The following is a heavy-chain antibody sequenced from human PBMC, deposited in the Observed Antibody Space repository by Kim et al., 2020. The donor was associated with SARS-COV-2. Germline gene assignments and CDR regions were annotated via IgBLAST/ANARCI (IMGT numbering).Heavy chain of an antibody. D-gene: IGHD2-21*02. V-gene: IGHV1-69*04. CDR3: ARDRAYCGGDCSDYFDY. CDR2: IIPILGIA. CDR1: GGTFSSYA. Sequence: SVKVSCKASGGTFSSYAISWVRQAPGQGLEWMGRIIPILGIANYAQKFQGRVTITADKSTSTAYMELSSLRSEDTAVYYCARDRAYCGGDCSDYFDYWGQGTLVTVSS. J-gene: IGHJ4*02.